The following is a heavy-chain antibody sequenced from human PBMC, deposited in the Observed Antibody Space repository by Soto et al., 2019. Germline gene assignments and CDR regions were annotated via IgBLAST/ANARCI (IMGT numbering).Heavy chain of an antibody. V-gene: IGHV3-9*01. Sequence: PGGSLRLSCAASGFTFSTYWMSWVRQAPGKGLEWVSGISWNSDSIGYADSVKGRFTISRDNAKNSLYLQMNSLRAEGTALYYCAKEQTGPGDFDYWGQGTLVTVSS. D-gene: IGHD1-1*01. CDR2: ISWNSDSI. CDR3: AKEQTGPGDFDY. J-gene: IGHJ4*02. CDR1: GFTFSTYW.